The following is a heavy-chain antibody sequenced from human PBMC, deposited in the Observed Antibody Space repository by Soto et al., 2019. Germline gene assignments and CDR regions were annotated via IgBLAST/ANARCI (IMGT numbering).Heavy chain of an antibody. CDR3: TRPLEWLDDY. CDR2: IRSKANSYAT. V-gene: IGHV3-73*01. Sequence: EVQLVESGGGLVQPGGSLELSCAASGFTFSGSAMHWVRQASGKGLEWVGRIRSKANSYATAYAASVKGRFTISRDDSKNTAYLQMNSLKTEDTAVYSCTRPLEWLDDYWGQGTLVTVSS. D-gene: IGHD3-3*01. CDR1: GFTFSGSA. J-gene: IGHJ4*02.